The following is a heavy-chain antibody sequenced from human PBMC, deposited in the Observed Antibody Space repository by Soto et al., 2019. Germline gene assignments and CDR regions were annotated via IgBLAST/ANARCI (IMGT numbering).Heavy chain of an antibody. CDR1: GGSISSYY. CDR3: ARDHGGVSDYKPADYYYYMDV. CDR2: IYYSGST. D-gene: IGHD3-16*01. Sequence: SETLSLTCTVSGGSISSYYWSWIRQPPGKGLEWIGYIYYSGSTNYNPSLKSRVTISVDTSKNQFSLKLSSVTAADTAVYYCARDHGGVSDYKPADYYYYMDVWGKGTTVTV. J-gene: IGHJ6*03. V-gene: IGHV4-59*01.